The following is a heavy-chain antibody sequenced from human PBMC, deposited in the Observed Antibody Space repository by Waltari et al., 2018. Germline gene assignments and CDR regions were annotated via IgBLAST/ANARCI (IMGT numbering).Heavy chain of an antibody. Sequence: QVQLVQSGAEVTKHGSSVKVSCKASGGTFSTYAIRWVRQAPGQGLEWMGRIIPIFGTANYAQKFQGRVTITADKSTSTAYMELSSLRSEDTAVYYCARGGTMIVVSEGMDVWGQGTTVTVSS. V-gene: IGHV1-69*14. J-gene: IGHJ6*02. CDR3: ARGGTMIVVSEGMDV. CDR1: GGTFSTYA. D-gene: IGHD3-22*01. CDR2: IIPIFGTA.